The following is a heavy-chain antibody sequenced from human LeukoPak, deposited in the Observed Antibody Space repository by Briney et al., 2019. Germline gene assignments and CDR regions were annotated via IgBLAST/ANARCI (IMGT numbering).Heavy chain of an antibody. V-gene: IGHV1-18*01. CDR3: ARDFFHGHCAGLSCFLLDY. J-gene: IGHJ4*02. CDR2: ISGNNGNT. Sequence: ASVKVSCKASGYTFTSYGISWVRQAPGQGLEWMGWISGNNGNTNYAQKFQGRVTMTTDTSTSTAYMEMRSLRSDDTAVYYCARDFFHGHCAGLSCFLLDYWGQGSLVTVSS. D-gene: IGHD2-15*01. CDR1: GYTFTSYG.